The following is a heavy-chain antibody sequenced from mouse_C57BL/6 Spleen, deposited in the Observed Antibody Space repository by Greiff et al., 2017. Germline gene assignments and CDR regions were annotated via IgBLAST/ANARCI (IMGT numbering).Heavy chain of an antibody. Sequence: QVQLQQSGAELVKPGASVKISCKASGYAFSSYWMNWVKQRPGQGLEWIGQIYPGDGDTNYNGKFKGKATLTADNSSSTAYMQLSSLTSEDSAVYFCAREATRPSYYSNYKEGSYFDYWGQGTTLTVSS. V-gene: IGHV1-80*01. CDR1: GYAFSSYW. D-gene: IGHD2-5*01. J-gene: IGHJ2*01. CDR2: IYPGDGDT. CDR3: AREATRPSYYSNYKEGSYFDY.